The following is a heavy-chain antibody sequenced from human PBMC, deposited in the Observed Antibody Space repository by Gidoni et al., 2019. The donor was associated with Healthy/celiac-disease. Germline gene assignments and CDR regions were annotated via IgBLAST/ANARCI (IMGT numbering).Heavy chain of an antibody. D-gene: IGHD4-17*01. CDR3: ARDPDYGGNSEYYYGMDV. V-gene: IGHV1-69*01. J-gene: IGHJ6*02. Sequence: QVQLVQSGAEVKKPGSSVKVSCKASGGTLSSYAISWVRQAPGQGLEWMGGIIPIFGTANYAQKFQGRVTITADESTSTAYMELSSLRSEDTAVYYCARDPDYGGNSEYYYGMDVWGQGTTVTVSS. CDR2: IIPIFGTA. CDR1: GGTLSSYA.